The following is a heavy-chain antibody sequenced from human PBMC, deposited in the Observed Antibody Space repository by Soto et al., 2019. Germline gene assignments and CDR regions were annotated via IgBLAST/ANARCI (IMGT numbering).Heavy chain of an antibody. Sequence: GGSLRLSCAASGFTFSSYAMSWVRQAPGKGLEWVSAISSSDGRTYYADSVKGRFTISRDNSKNTLYLQMNSLRADDTAIYYCAKDKTLPDYWGQGTLVTVSS. J-gene: IGHJ4*02. CDR2: ISSSDGRT. CDR1: GFTFSSYA. CDR3: AKDKTLPDY. V-gene: IGHV3-23*01.